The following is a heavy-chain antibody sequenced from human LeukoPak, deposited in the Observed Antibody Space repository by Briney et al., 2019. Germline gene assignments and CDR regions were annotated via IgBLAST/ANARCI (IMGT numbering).Heavy chain of an antibody. V-gene: IGHV3-74*01. CDR2: INSDGANT. J-gene: IGHJ4*02. CDR1: GFTFSSYW. Sequence: GGSLRLSCAVSGFTFSSYWMHWVRQAPGKGLVWVSRINSDGANTNYADSVKGRFTISRDNAKNTLYLQMNSLSAEDTGVYYCARGHFLELLSDLYYWGQGTLVSVSS. CDR3: ARGHFLELLSDLYY. D-gene: IGHD3-3*01.